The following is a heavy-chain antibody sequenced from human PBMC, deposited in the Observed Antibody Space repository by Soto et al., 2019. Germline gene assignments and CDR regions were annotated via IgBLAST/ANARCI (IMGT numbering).Heavy chain of an antibody. Sequence: QVQLVQSGAEVKKPGASVKVSCKASGYIFTNHYIHWVRQASGQGLEWMGIINPSGGSTNYLQKFQGRINMTRDTSKSTVYMELSSLRSEDTAVYFCARADYYDSSGFYYDCWGQGTLVTVSS. D-gene: IGHD3-22*01. V-gene: IGHV1-46*01. CDR2: INPSGGST. CDR3: ARADYYDSSGFYYDC. J-gene: IGHJ4*02. CDR1: GYIFTNHY.